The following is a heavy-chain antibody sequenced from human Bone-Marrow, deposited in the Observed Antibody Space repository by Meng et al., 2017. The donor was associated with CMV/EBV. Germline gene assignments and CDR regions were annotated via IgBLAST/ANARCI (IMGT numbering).Heavy chain of an antibody. CDR3: ASFYGFGYYYYGMDV. CDR2: INPNSGGT. CDR1: GYTFTGYY. Sequence: ASVKVSCKASGYTFTGYYMHWVRQAPGQGLEWMGWINPNSGGTNYAQKFQGRVTMTRDTSISTAYMELSRLRSDDTAVYYCASFYGFGYYYYGMDVWGQGTAVTVSS. V-gene: IGHV1-2*02. J-gene: IGHJ6*02. D-gene: IGHD3-16*01.